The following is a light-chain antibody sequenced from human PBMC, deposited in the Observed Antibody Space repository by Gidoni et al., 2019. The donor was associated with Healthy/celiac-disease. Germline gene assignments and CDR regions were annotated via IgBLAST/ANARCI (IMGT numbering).Light chain of an antibody. CDR3: QQSYSTPYT. V-gene: IGKV1-39*01. J-gene: IGKJ2*01. Sequence: DIHMTHSPSSLSASVGDRVTITCRDSQSISSYLNWYQQKPGKAPKLLIYAASSLQSGVPSRFSGSGSGTDFTLTISSLQPEDFATYYCQQSYSTPYTFXQXTKLEIK. CDR1: QSISSY. CDR2: AAS.